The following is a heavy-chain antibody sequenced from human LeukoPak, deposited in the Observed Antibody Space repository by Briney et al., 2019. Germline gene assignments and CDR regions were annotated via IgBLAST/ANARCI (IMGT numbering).Heavy chain of an antibody. V-gene: IGHV4-61*02. CDR3: ARGPVVPAAIPYYYYMDV. J-gene: IGHJ6*03. CDR1: GGSISSGSYY. Sequence: SQTLSLTCTVSGGSISSGSYYWIWIPQPPGQGLEWIGRIYSSGGTNYNPSLKSRVTISVDTSKNQFSLKLSSVTAADTAVYYCARGPVVPAAIPYYYYMDVWGKGTTVTVSS. D-gene: IGHD2-2*01. CDR2: IYSSGGT.